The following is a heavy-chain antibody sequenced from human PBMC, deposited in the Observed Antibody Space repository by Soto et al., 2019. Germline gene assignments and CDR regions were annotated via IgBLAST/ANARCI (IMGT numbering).Heavy chain of an antibody. CDR1: GFSFSNYD. V-gene: IGHV3-13*01. D-gene: IGHD4-17*01. Sequence: EVQLVESRGDLVQPGGSLRLSCVASGFSFSNYDMHWVRQATGKGLDWVAAIGTSGDTYYPDSVKGRFTISREDAKNSLYLQMNSLRDGDTAMYYCTRRTKGMTIDYWGQGTLVTVSS. CDR3: TRRTKGMTIDY. J-gene: IGHJ4*02. CDR2: IGTSGDT.